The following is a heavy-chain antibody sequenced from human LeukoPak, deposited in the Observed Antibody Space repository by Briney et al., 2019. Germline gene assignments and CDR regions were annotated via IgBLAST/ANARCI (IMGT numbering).Heavy chain of an antibody. Sequence: GGSLRLSCAGSGFTLSNYWMTWVRQAPGKGLEWVANIKEDGSEKYYVDSVKGRFTISRDNAKNSLYLQMNSLRAEDTAVYYCAKVEGYGSGTYSSHFDYWGQGTLVTVSS. CDR1: GFTLSNYW. D-gene: IGHD3-10*01. J-gene: IGHJ4*02. V-gene: IGHV3-7*05. CDR2: IKEDGSEK. CDR3: AKVEGYGSGTYSSHFDY.